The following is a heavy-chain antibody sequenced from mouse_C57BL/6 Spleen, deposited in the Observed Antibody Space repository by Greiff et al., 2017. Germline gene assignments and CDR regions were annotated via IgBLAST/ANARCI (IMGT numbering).Heavy chain of an antibody. D-gene: IGHD4-1*01. Sequence: EVQLQESGPELVKPGASVKMSCKASGYTFTDYNMHWVKQSHGKSLEWIGYINPNNGGTSYNQKFKGKATLTVNKSSSTAYMELRSLTSEDSAVYYCASPNWDWFDYWGQGTTLTVSS. J-gene: IGHJ2*01. CDR2: INPNNGGT. CDR1: GYTFTDYN. V-gene: IGHV1-22*01. CDR3: ASPNWDWFDY.